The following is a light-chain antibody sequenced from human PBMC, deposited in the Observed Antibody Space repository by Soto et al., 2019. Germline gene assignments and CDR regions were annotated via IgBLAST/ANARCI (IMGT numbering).Light chain of an antibody. Sequence: DIQMTQSPSSLSASIGDSVTITCRASQTIIGYLNWYQQKPGKAPRLLINAASNLQSGVPSRFRGSGSETDFTLTITSLQPEDFATYYCQQSYNTPRTFGQGTKVEIQ. CDR3: QQSYNTPRT. CDR1: QTIIGY. CDR2: AAS. V-gene: IGKV1-39*01. J-gene: IGKJ1*01.